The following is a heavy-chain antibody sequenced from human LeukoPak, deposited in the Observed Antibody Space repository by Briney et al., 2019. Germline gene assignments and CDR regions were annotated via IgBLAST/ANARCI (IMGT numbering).Heavy chain of an antibody. V-gene: IGHV1-69*06. CDR2: IIPIFGTA. J-gene: IGHJ4*02. Sequence: SVKVSCKASGDTFSNYAISWVRQAPGQGLEWIGGIIPIFGTAKYAQKFQGRVTITADTSTSTAYMELSSLRSEDTAVYYCARAGWLQYYYFDYWGQGTLVTVSS. CDR3: ARAGWLQYYYFDY. D-gene: IGHD5-24*01. CDR1: GDTFSNYA.